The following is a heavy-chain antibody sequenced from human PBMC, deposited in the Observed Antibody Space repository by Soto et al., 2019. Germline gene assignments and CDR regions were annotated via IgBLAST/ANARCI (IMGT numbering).Heavy chain of an antibody. Sequence: QMQLVESGGGVVQPGRSLRVSCEASGFIFSTYGMHWVRQAPGKGLEWVAVISYDGRNKYYADSVRDRFTISRDNSKNTLHLQMNSLRGEDTAVYYCAKDTATAITSYYFYGMDVWGQGTTVTVSS. D-gene: IGHD5-12*01. V-gene: IGHV3-30*18. CDR1: GFIFSTYG. J-gene: IGHJ6*02. CDR3: AKDTATAITSYYFYGMDV. CDR2: ISYDGRNK.